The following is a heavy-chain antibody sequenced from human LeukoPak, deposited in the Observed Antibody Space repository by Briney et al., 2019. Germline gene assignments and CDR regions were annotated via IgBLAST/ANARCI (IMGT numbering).Heavy chain of an antibody. CDR2: ISGSGGRT. J-gene: IGHJ5*02. D-gene: IGHD6-19*01. Sequence: GGSLRLSCAASGFTFSNYAMSWVRQAPGKGLEWVSGISGSGGRTDYADSVKGRFTVSRDNSKNTLYLQMNSLRAEDTAIYYCAKCSIVVAAQSWFDPWGQGTLVTVSS. CDR3: AKCSIVVAAQSWFDP. CDR1: GFTFSNYA. V-gene: IGHV3-23*01.